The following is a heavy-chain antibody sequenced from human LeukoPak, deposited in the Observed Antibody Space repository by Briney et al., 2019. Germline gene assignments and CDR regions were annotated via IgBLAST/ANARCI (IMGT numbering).Heavy chain of an antibody. J-gene: IGHJ6*03. V-gene: IGHV3-30-3*01. Sequence: PGRSLRLSCAASGFTFSSYAMHWVRQAPGKGLEWVAVISYDGSNKYYADSVKGRFTISRDNAKNSLYLQMNSLRAEDTAVYYCARERGYSYGYLQYYYMDVWGKGTTVTVSS. CDR3: ARERGYSYGYLQYYYMDV. D-gene: IGHD5-18*01. CDR2: ISYDGSNK. CDR1: GFTFSSYA.